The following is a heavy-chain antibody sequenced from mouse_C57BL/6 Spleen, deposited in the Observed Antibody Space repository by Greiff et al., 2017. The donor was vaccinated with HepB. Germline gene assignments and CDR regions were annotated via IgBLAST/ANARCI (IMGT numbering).Heavy chain of an antibody. CDR3: ATSIITTAYYFDD. CDR1: GFSLTSYG. J-gene: IGHJ2*01. Sequence: QVQLKQSGPGLVQPSQSLSITCTVSGFSLTSYGVHWVRQSPGKGLEWLGVIWRGGSTDYNAAFISRLIISKDNSKSQVLFKMNSLQADDTAIYYCATSIITTAYYFDDWGQGTTLTVSS. CDR2: IWRGGST. V-gene: IGHV2-2*01. D-gene: IGHD1-1*01.